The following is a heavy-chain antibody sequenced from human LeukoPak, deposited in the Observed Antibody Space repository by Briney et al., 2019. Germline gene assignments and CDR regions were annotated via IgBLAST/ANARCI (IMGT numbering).Heavy chain of an antibody. CDR1: GYTFTSYA. D-gene: IGHD2-2*01. CDR3: ARAGGCSSTSCYRPRHFDY. J-gene: IGHJ4*02. V-gene: IGHV1-3*03. CDR2: INAGNGNT. Sequence: GASMTVSCKASGYTFTSYAMHWVRQAPGQRLEWMGWINAGNGNTKYSQEFQGRVTITRDTSASTAYMELSSLRSEDMAVYYCARAGGCSSTSCYRPRHFDYWGQGTLVTVSS.